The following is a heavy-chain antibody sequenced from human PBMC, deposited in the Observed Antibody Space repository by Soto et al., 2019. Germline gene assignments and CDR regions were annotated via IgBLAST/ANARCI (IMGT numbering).Heavy chain of an antibody. CDR1: GVTFSSYA. V-gene: IGHV3-23*01. D-gene: IGHD6-19*01. J-gene: IGHJ5*02. CDR2: ISGSGGST. CDR3: AKVDQWLVRQWFDH. Sequence: PXGSLRLSCAASGVTFSSYAMSWVRQAPGKGLEWVSAISGSGGSTYYADSVKGRFTISRDNSKNTLYLQMNSLRAEDTAVYYCAKVDQWLVRQWFDHWGQGTLVTVSS.